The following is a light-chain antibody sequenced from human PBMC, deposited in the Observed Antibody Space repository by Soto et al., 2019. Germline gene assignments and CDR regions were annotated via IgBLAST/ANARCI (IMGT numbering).Light chain of an antibody. CDR1: QSLVHSDGNTY. CDR2: KVS. Sequence: DVVMSQAPLSLPVTLGQPASISCRSSQSLVHSDGNTYLNWFHQRPGQSPRRLINKVSNRDSEVPDRSSGRASDSEFSQKISGVEAEDVGVYYCKQGTHGPPYTFGQGTKLEMK. V-gene: IGKV2-30*02. J-gene: IGKJ2*01. CDR3: KQGTHGPPYT.